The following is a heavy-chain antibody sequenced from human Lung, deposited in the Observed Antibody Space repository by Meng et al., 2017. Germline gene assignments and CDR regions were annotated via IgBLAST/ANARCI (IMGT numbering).Heavy chain of an antibody. CDR3: ARGRHCSSTTCYLSDS. D-gene: IGHD2-2*01. CDR1: GYSFTNYG. CDR2: TSTYNSNR. Sequence: QVHLVQSGPEGRKPGASVKVCCQASGYSFTNYGINWVRQAPGKGLEWMGWTSTYNSNRNYAQSLQGRVTMTTDTSTTTAYMELRSLTFDDTAVYYCARGRHCSSTTCYLSDSWGQGTLVTVSS. V-gene: IGHV1-18*01. J-gene: IGHJ4*02.